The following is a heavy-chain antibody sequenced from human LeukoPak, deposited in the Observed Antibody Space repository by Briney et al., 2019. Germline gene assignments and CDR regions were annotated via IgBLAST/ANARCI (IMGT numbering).Heavy chain of an antibody. CDR3: ARGYIPMVRGVITLDY. Sequence: ASVKVSCKASGYTFTSYGISWVRQAPGQGLEWMGWISAYNGNTNYAQKLQGRVTMTTDTSTSTAYMELRSLRSDDTAVYYCARGYIPMVRGVITLDYWGQGTLVPVSS. D-gene: IGHD3-10*01. CDR2: ISAYNGNT. V-gene: IGHV1-18*01. J-gene: IGHJ4*02. CDR1: GYTFTSYG.